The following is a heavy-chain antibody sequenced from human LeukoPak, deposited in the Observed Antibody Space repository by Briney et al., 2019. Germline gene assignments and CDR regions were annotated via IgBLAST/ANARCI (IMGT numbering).Heavy chain of an antibody. Sequence: ASVKVSCKASGYTFTNYYIHWVRQAPGQGLEWMGIINPGGRSTSYAQKFQGRVTMTRDMSTSTVYMELSSLRSEDTAVYYCARSVAATPVDYWGQGTLVTVSS. CDR1: GYTFTNYY. J-gene: IGHJ4*02. V-gene: IGHV1-46*01. CDR3: ARSVAATPVDY. CDR2: INPGGRST. D-gene: IGHD2-15*01.